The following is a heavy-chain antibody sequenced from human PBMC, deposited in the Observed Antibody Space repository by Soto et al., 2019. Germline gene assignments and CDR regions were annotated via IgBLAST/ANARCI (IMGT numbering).Heavy chain of an antibody. V-gene: IGHV2-5*02. CDR2: IYWDDDK. J-gene: IGHJ4*02. Sequence: SFPTLGNPTQTLTLTCTFSGFSLINKGVCVGCILQPPGKALEWLALIYWDDDKRYSPSLKSRLTITKDTSKNQVVLTMTNMDPVDTATYYCAGVAAAAYFEYWGQGALVTVSS. CDR1: GFSLINKGVC. D-gene: IGHD6-13*01. CDR3: AGVAAAAYFEY.